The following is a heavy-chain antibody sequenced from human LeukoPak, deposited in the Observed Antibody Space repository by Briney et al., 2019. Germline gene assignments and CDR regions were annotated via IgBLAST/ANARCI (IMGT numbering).Heavy chain of an antibody. J-gene: IGHJ5*02. CDR3: ARGPYYYDSSGYYYGWFDP. V-gene: IGHV4-34*01. D-gene: IGHD3-22*01. Sequence: SETLSLTCAVYGGSFSGYYWSWIRQPPGKGLEWIGEINHSGSTNYNPSLKSRVTISVDTSKNQFSLKLSSVTAADTAVYYCARGPYYYDSSGYYYGWFDPRGQGTLVTVSS. CDR1: GGSFSGYY. CDR2: INHSGST.